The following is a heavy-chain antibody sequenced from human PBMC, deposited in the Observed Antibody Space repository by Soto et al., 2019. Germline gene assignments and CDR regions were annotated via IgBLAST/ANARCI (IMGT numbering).Heavy chain of an antibody. CDR3: AVDPRLYYYGSSTYYYGMDV. Sequence: ASVKVSCKASGFTFTSSAVQWVRQARGQRLEWIGWIVVGSGNTNYAQKFQERVTITRDMSTSTAYMELSSLRSEDTAVYYCAVDPRLYYYGSSTYYYGMDVWGQGTTVTVSS. D-gene: IGHD3-10*01. CDR2: IVVGSGNT. J-gene: IGHJ6*02. CDR1: GFTFTSSA. V-gene: IGHV1-58*01.